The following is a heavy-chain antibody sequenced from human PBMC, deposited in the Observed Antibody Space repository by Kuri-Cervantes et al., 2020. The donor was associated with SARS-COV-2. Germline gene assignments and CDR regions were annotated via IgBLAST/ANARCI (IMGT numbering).Heavy chain of an antibody. Sequence: SQTLSLTCAVSGGSISSGGYSWSWIRQPPGKGLEWIGYIYHSGSTYYNPSLKSRVTISVDRSKNQFSLKLSSVTAADTAVYYCASQIRSSSSFIDYWGQGTLVTVSS. V-gene: IGHV4-30-2*01. J-gene: IGHJ4*02. D-gene: IGHD6-13*01. CDR3: ASQIRSSSSFIDY. CDR1: GGSISSGGYS. CDR2: IYHSGST.